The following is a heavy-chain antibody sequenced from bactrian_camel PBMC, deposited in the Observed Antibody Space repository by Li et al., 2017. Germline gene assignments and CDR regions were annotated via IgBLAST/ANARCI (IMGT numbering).Heavy chain of an antibody. CDR2: IRSSSDVTI. J-gene: IGHJ4*01. Sequence: HVQLVESGGGSVQAGGSLRLSCEASGTAYCMGWFRQVVGKEREGVAGIRSSSDVTIEYADSVKGRFTVSQDNAKNTLYLQMNNLEPGDTAVYYCVADHPGGGYCPTLGPRPYAYSYWGQGTQVTVS. D-gene: IGHD2*01. CDR3: VADHPGGGYCPTLGPRPYAYSY. CDR1: GTAYC. V-gene: IGHV3S68*01.